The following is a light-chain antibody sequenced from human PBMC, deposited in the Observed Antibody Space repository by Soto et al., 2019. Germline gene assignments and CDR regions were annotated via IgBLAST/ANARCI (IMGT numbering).Light chain of an antibody. CDR1: QGISTF. CDR3: QHTRTTPRT. V-gene: IGKV1-39*01. J-gene: IGKJ1*01. CDR2: GAS. Sequence: DIQMTQSPSSLFASVGDRLTITCRASQGISTFLHWYQQRPGKAPSLIIYGASNLQSGVPSRFSGRGSGTEFSLTISTLQPEDVATYYCQHTRTTPRTFGQGTKVEIK.